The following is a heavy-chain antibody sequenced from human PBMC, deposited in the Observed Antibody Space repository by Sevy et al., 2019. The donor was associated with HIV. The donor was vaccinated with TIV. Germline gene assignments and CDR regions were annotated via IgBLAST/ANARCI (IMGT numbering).Heavy chain of an antibody. D-gene: IGHD3-3*01. CDR2: ISSSSSTI. V-gene: IGHV3-48*02. CDR3: ARDLDRITFFGVVITITYYGMDV. CDR1: GFTFSSYS. J-gene: IGHJ6*02. Sequence: GGSLRLSCAASGFTFSSYSMNWVRQAPGKGLEWVSYISSSSSTIYYADSVKGRFTISRDNAKNQLYLQMNSLRDEDTAVYYCARDLDRITFFGVVITITYYGMDVWGQGTTVTVSS.